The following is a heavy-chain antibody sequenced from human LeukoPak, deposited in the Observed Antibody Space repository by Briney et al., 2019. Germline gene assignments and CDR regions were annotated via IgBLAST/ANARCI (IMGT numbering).Heavy chain of an antibody. Sequence: GGSLRLSCAASGFTFDDYAMHWVRQAPGKGLEWVSGISWNSGSIGYADSVKGRFTISRDNAKNSLYLQMNSLRAEDTALYYCAKDMRPLVGATPFHYWGQGTLVTVSS. CDR1: GFTFDDYA. J-gene: IGHJ4*02. CDR3: AKDMRPLVGATPFHY. D-gene: IGHD1-26*01. V-gene: IGHV3-9*01. CDR2: ISWNSGSI.